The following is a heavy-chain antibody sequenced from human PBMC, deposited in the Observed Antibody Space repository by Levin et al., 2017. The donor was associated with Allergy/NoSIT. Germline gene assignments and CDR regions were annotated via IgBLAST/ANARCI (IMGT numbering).Heavy chain of an antibody. CDR3: ARVVLVMNYAMDV. CDR1: DFSLSQYS. Sequence: GASVKVSCAASDFSLSQYSMNWVRQAPGKGLEWVSYISSSSTTTYYADSVKGRFSISRDNAKNSVYLQMNSLRPEDTGVYYCARVVLVMNYAMDVWGQGTTVTVSS. J-gene: IGHJ6*02. V-gene: IGHV3-48*01. CDR2: ISSSSTTT. D-gene: IGHD3-16*02.